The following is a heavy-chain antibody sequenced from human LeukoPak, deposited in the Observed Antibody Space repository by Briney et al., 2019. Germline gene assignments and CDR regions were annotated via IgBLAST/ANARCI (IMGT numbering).Heavy chain of an antibody. V-gene: IGHV1-2*02. CDR3: ATGPYSSSYYYYYYMDV. CDR1: GYTFTGYY. Sequence: ASVKVSCKASGYTFTGYYMHWVRQAPGQGLEWMGWINPNSGGTNYAQKFQGRVTMTRDTSISTAYMELSRLRSDDTAVYYCATGPYSSSYYYYYYMDVWGKGTTVTVSS. J-gene: IGHJ6*03. D-gene: IGHD6-6*01. CDR2: INPNSGGT.